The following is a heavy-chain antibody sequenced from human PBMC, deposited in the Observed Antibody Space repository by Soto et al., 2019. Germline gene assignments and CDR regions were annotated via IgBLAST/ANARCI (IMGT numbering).Heavy chain of an antibody. CDR3: ARDPSAGSWPVGNFHY. CDR2: MSYDGSDK. D-gene: IGHD3-10*01. CDR1: GFSFSTYG. V-gene: IGHV3-30*03. Sequence: GGSLRLSCAASGFSFSTYGMHWVRQSLGKGLEWVAFMSYDGSDKYYGDSVRGRFTISRDNSKDTIYLQMDSLRNEDTAIYYCARDPSAGSWPVGNFHYWGPGTMLTVSS. J-gene: IGHJ4*02.